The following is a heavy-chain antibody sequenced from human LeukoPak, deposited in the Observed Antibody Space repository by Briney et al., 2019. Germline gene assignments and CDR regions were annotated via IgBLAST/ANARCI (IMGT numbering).Heavy chain of an antibody. J-gene: IGHJ4*02. V-gene: IGHV3-30*03. CDR1: RFSFSSYG. Sequence: QPGRSLRLSCAASRFSFSSYGMHWVRQAPGKGLEWVAVILYDGRNKYYGDSVEGRFTISRDNSKNTLYLQMNSLRAEDTAVYYCARDPYRYRTTVTPYYFDYWGQGTLVTVSS. CDR2: ILYDGRNK. CDR3: ARDPYRYRTTVTPYYFDY. D-gene: IGHD4-17*01.